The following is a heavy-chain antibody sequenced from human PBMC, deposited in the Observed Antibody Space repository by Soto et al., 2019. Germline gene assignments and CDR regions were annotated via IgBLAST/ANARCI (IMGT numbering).Heavy chain of an antibody. CDR3: TRTTVVPAANDYYYYSMDV. CDR2: IYHSGST. Sequence: SETLSLTCAVSCGSISSSNWWSWVRQPPGKGLEWIGEIYHSGSTNYNPSLKSRVTISVDKSKNQFSLKLSSVTAADTAVYYWTRTTVVPAANDYYYYSMDVCRQGTTVTVSS. D-gene: IGHD2-2*01. CDR1: CGSISSSNW. J-gene: IGHJ6*02. V-gene: IGHV4-4*02.